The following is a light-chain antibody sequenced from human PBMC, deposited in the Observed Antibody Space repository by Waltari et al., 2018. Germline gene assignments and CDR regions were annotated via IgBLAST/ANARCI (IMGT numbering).Light chain of an antibody. CDR2: GAS. V-gene: IGKV3-20*01. CDR1: QSVSSSY. J-gene: IGKJ5*01. Sequence: EIVLTQSPGTLSLSPGERATLSCRASQSVSSSYLAWYQQKPGQAPRRLIYGASSRATGIPDRVRGSGSGTDFTLTISRLEPEDFAVYYCQQYGSSPTFGQGTRLEIK. CDR3: QQYGSSPT.